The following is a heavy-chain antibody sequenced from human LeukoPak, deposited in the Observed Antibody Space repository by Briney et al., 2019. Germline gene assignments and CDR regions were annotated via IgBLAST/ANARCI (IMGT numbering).Heavy chain of an antibody. D-gene: IGHD6-19*01. CDR3: ARHDIAVAGTHFDY. Sequence: SETLSLTCTVSGGSISSYYWSWIRQPPGKGLEWIGYIYYSGSTNYNPSLKSRVTISVDTSKNQFSLKLSSVTAVDTAVYYCARHDIAVAGTHFDYWGQGTLVTVSS. V-gene: IGHV4-59*08. J-gene: IGHJ4*02. CDR2: IYYSGST. CDR1: GGSISSYY.